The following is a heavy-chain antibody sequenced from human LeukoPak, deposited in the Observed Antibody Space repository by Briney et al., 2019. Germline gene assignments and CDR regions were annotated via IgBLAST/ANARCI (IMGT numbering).Heavy chain of an antibody. CDR1: GGSITSNTYY. D-gene: IGHD2-2*01. V-gene: IGHV4-39*01. Sequence: PSETLSLTCVVSGGSITSNTYYWGWLREPPGKGLEWLGSIYYSGSTYYSPSLKSLVTISMDRSKNQFSLKMASVTAADRAVYYCARRRYDRSTYNFDSWGPGTLVTVSS. J-gene: IGHJ4*02. CDR3: ARRRYDRSTYNFDS. CDR2: IYYSGST.